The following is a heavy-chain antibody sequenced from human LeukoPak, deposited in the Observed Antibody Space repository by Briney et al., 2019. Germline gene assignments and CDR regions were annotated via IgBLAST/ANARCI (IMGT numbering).Heavy chain of an antibody. CDR3: ARGRGDPVFDY. J-gene: IGHJ4*02. D-gene: IGHD3-10*01. V-gene: IGHV3-21*01. Sequence: GGSLRLSCAASGFTFSSYSMNWVPQAPGKGLEWVSSISSSSSYIYYADSVKGRFTISRDNAKNSLYLQMNSLRAEDTAVYYCARGRGDPVFDYWGQGTLVTVSS. CDR1: GFTFSSYS. CDR2: ISSSSSYI.